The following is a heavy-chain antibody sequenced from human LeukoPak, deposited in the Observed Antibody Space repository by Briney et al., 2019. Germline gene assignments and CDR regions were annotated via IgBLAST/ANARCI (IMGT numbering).Heavy chain of an antibody. Sequence: GGSLRLSCAASGFTVSSNYMSWVRQAPGKGLEWVSVIYSGGSTYYADSVKGRFTIPRHNSKNTLYLQMNSLRAEDTAVYYCARGGGSNWFDPWGQGTLVTVSS. J-gene: IGHJ5*02. D-gene: IGHD2-15*01. CDR3: ARGGGSNWFDP. CDR2: IYSGGST. V-gene: IGHV3-53*04. CDR1: GFTVSSNY.